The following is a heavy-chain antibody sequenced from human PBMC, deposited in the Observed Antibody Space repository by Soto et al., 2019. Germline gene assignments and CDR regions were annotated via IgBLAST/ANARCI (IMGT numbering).Heavy chain of an antibody. J-gene: IGHJ4*02. Sequence: GGSLRLSCAASGFTFSSYWMSWVRQAPGKGLEWVANIKQDGSEKYYVDSVKGRFTISRDSPKNSLYLQLNSLRAEDTAVYYCARDLISATGFDYWGQGTLVTVSS. CDR2: IKQDGSEK. CDR3: ARDLISATGFDY. CDR1: GFTFSSYW. D-gene: IGHD2-15*01. V-gene: IGHV3-7*05.